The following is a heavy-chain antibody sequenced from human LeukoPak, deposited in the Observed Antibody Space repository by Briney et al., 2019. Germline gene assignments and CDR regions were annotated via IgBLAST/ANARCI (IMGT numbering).Heavy chain of an antibody. V-gene: IGHV3-53*01. CDR2: IYGAGAT. CDR1: RSTVSDSY. D-gene: IGHD6-6*01. J-gene: IGHJ4*02. CDR3: ATLLPASRHYFQN. Sequence: GGCLRLSCAASRSTVSDSYMSRVRQAPGMGLEWVPVIYGAGATYYAASVKGRSTISRDNSKSTLYLQMTNLRVEDTAFYYCATLLPASRHYFQNWGQGALVTVSS.